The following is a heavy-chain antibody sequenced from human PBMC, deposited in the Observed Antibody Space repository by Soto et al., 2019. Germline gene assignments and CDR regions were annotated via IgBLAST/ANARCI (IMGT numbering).Heavy chain of an antibody. V-gene: IGHV3-33*01. D-gene: IGHD6-13*01. Sequence: HPGGSLRLSCAASGFTFSSYGMHWVRQAPGKGLEWVAVIWYDGSNKYYADSVKGRFTISRDNSKNTLYLQMNSLRAADTAVYYCATLKRIAAAVNYYYYYMDVWGKGTTVTVSS. J-gene: IGHJ6*03. CDR3: ATLKRIAAAVNYYYYYMDV. CDR1: GFTFSSYG. CDR2: IWYDGSNK.